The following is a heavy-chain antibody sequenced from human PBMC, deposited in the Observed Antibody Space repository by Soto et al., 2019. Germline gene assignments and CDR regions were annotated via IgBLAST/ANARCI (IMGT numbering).Heavy chain of an antibody. D-gene: IGHD3-3*01. Sequence: PSETLSLTCTVSGGSISSSSYYWGWIRQPPGKGLEWIGSIYYSGSTYYNPSLKSRVTISVDTSKYQFSLKLSSVTAADTAVYYCARGYRPYDFWSGYTIVTADPWGQGTLVTVSS. CDR1: GGSISSSSYY. CDR2: IYYSGST. V-gene: IGHV4-39*07. J-gene: IGHJ5*02. CDR3: ARGYRPYDFWSGYTIVTADP.